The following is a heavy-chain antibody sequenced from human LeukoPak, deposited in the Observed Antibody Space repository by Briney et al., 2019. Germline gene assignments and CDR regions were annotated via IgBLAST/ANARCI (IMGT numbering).Heavy chain of an antibody. D-gene: IGHD6-13*01. Sequence: ASVKVSCKASGYTFTSYGISWVRQAPGQGLEWMGWISAYNGNTNYAQKLQGRVTMTTDTSTSTAYMELRSLRSDDTAVYYCARRSYSSSWYRVGYYFDYWGQGTLVTVSS. CDR3: ARRSYSSSWYRVGYYFDY. J-gene: IGHJ4*02. CDR2: ISAYNGNT. V-gene: IGHV1-18*01. CDR1: GYTFTSYG.